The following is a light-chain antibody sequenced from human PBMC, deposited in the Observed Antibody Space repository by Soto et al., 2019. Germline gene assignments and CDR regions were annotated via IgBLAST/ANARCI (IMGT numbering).Light chain of an antibody. CDR3: QQSYSTPQFT. J-gene: IGKJ3*01. CDR1: QSISSY. Sequence: DIQMTQSPSSLSASVGDRVTITCRASQSISSYLNWYQQKPGQAPKLLIYTASSLQSGVPSRFSGSRSGTDFTLTISSMQPEDFATYYCQQSYSTPQFTFGPETKVDIK. CDR2: TAS. V-gene: IGKV1-39*01.